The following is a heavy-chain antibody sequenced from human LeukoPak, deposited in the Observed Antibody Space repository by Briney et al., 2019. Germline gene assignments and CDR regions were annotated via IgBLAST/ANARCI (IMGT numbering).Heavy chain of an antibody. CDR1: GGSISSYY. Sequence: PSETLSLTCTVSGGSISSYYWSWIRQPAGKGLEWIGRIYTSGSTNYNPSLKSRVTMSVDTSKNQFSLKLSSVTAADTAVYYCARGPYYYDSSGYHHNWFDPWGQGTLVTVSS. CDR2: IYTSGST. J-gene: IGHJ5*02. D-gene: IGHD3-22*01. CDR3: ARGPYYYDSSGYHHNWFDP. V-gene: IGHV4-4*07.